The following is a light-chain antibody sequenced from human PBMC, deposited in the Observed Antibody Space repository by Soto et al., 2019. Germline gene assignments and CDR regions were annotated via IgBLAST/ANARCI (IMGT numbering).Light chain of an antibody. CDR1: GSNIGSNT. Sequence: QSVLTQPASASGTPGQRVTVTCSGSGSNIGSNTVNWYQQLPGRAPKLLIYSNNQRPSGVPDRFSGSKSGTSASLAISGLQTEDEADYYCAAWDYSLNAVLFGGGTQLTVL. J-gene: IGLJ2*01. CDR2: SNN. V-gene: IGLV1-44*01. CDR3: AAWDYSLNAVL.